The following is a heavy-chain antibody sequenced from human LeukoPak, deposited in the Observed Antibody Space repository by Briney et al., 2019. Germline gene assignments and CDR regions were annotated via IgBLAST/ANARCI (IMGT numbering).Heavy chain of an antibody. J-gene: IGHJ4*02. Sequence: SVKVSCKASGYTFTSYGISWVRQAPGQGLEWMGWISAYNGNTNYAQKLQGRVIMTTDTSTSTAYMELRSLRSGDTAVYYCARDGRIGGSHEREGNFDYWGQGTLVTVSS. CDR1: GYTFTSYG. V-gene: IGHV1-18*01. D-gene: IGHD1-26*01. CDR3: ARDGRIGGSHEREGNFDY. CDR2: ISAYNGNT.